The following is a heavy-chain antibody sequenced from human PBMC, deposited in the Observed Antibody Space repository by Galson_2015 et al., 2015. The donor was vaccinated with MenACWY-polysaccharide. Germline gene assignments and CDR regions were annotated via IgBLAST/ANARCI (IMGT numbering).Heavy chain of an antibody. V-gene: IGHV3-9*01. D-gene: IGHD1-26*01. CDR2: ISWDSGSI. J-gene: IGHJ4*02. Sequence: SLRLSCAASGFTFDDYAMHWVRQAPGKGLEWVSGISWDSGSIGYADSVKGRFTISRDNAKNSLYLQMNSLRAEDTAVYYCARLGSTTRWYFDYWGQGTLVTVSS. CDR3: ARLGSTTRWYFDY. CDR1: GFTFDDYA.